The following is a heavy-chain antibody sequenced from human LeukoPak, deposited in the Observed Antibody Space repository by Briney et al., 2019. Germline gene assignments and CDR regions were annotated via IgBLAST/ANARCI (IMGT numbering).Heavy chain of an antibody. V-gene: IGHV3-33*08. CDR2: IWYDGRNK. D-gene: IGHD5-18*01. Sequence: GGSLRLSCAASGFTFSSYAMSWVRQAPGKGLEWVAVIWYDGRNKYYADSVKGRFTISRDNSKNTLYLQMNSLRAEDTAVYFCAREPVGYSYGSRYFQHWGQGTLVTVSS. J-gene: IGHJ1*01. CDR1: GFTFSSYA. CDR3: AREPVGYSYGSRYFQH.